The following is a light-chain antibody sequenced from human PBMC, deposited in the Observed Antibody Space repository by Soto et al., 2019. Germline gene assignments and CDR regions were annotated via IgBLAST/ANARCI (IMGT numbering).Light chain of an antibody. CDR1: SSDVGNHNY. CDR3: NSSAGSNSVV. Sequence: QSVLTQPPSAYGSPGQSVTISCTGTSSDVGNHNYVSWYQQHPGKAPKLMIYEDSQPPSGVPDRFSGSTSGNTASLTVSGLQAEDEAYYYCNSSAGSNSVVFGGGTKLTVL. V-gene: IGLV2-8*01. J-gene: IGLJ2*01. CDR2: EDS.